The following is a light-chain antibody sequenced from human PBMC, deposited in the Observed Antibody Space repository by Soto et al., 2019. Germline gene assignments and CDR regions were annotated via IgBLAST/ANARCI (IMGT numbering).Light chain of an antibody. V-gene: IGLV2-18*02. CDR1: SSDIGTYNR. CDR3: NSFTTSNTYV. J-gene: IGLJ1*01. Sequence: QSVLTHPASVSGSPGQSITISCIGTSSDIGTYNRVSWYQQPPGTAPKLIIYEVNNRASGVPDRFSGSKSGNTASLIISGLQAEDEADYYCNSFTTSNTYVFGTGTKVT. CDR2: EVN.